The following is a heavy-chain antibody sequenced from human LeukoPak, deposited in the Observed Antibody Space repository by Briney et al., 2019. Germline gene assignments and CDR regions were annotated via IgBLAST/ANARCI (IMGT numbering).Heavy chain of an antibody. CDR2: INPNSGGT. D-gene: IGHD2-2*02. Sequence: ASVKVSCKASGGTFSSYAISWVRQAPGQGLEWMGWINPNSGGTNYAQKFQGRVTMTRDTSISTAYMELSRLRSEDTAVYYCARAIYEARDAFAIWGQGTMVTVSS. CDR1: GGTFSSYA. V-gene: IGHV1-2*02. CDR3: ARAIYEARDAFAI. J-gene: IGHJ3*02.